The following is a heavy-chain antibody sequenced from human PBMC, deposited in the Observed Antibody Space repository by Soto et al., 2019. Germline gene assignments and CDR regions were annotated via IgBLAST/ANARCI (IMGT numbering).Heavy chain of an antibody. D-gene: IGHD2-21*01. CDR3: ARNYCGGDCYYYYYYMDV. CDR2: VKTDGSGA. V-gene: IGHV3-74*01. CDR1: GFTFSSYW. Sequence: GGSLRLSCEASGFTFSSYWMHWVRQAPGKGLVWVSRVKTDGSGAIYADSVKGRFTISRDNAKNTLYLQMNSLRAEDTAVYYCARNYCGGDCYYYYYYMDVWGKGTTVTVSS. J-gene: IGHJ6*03.